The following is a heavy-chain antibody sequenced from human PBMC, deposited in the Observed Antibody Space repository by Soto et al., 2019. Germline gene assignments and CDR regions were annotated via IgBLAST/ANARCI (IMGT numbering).Heavy chain of an antibody. CDR1: GDSIRSSHW. V-gene: IGHV4-4*02. Sequence: SETLSLTCAVSGDSIRSSHWWICVRQPPGKGLEWIGETFHSGSTTYNPSLRRRVTISADKSKNQFSLRLTSVIAADTAVYYFAKIIGDDRFFEYWRQVPLIPVSS. J-gene: IGHJ4*02. D-gene: IGHD4-17*01. CDR3: AKIIGDDRFFEY. CDR2: TFHSGST.